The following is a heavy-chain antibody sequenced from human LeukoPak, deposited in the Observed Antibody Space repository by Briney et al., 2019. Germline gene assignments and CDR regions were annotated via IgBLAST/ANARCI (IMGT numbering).Heavy chain of an antibody. CDR3: ASGNSGWYYFDY. D-gene: IGHD6-19*01. V-gene: IGHV3-53*01. Sequence: GGFLRLSCAASGFTVSSNYMSWVRQAPGKGLEWVSVIYSDGSTYYADSVKGRFTISRDNPKNTLYLQMNSLRAEDTAAYYCASGNSGWYYFDYWGQGTLVTVSS. CDR1: GFTVSSNY. J-gene: IGHJ4*02. CDR2: IYSDGST.